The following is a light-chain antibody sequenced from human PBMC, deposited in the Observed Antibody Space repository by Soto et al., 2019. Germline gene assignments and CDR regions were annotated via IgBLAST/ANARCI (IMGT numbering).Light chain of an antibody. V-gene: IGLV2-8*01. Sequence: QSVLTQPPSASGSPGQSVTISCTGTSSDIGGHNYVSWYQQHPGKAPKLVIYDVTKRLSGVPGRFSGSKSGNTASLTVSGLRAEDEADYYCSSFGVPDKVFGGGTKVTVL. J-gene: IGLJ3*02. CDR1: SSDIGGHNY. CDR2: DVT. CDR3: SSFGVPDKV.